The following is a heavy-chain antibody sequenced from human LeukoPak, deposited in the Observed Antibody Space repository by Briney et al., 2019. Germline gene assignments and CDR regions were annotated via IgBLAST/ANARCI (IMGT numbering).Heavy chain of an antibody. CDR1: GYTFTSYG. D-gene: IGHD2-2*01. Sequence: GASVTVSCKASGYTFTSYGISWVRQAPGQGLEWMGWISAYNGNTNYAQKLQGRVTMTTDTSTSTAYMELSSLRSEDTAVYYCARGGQDCSSTSCYHDPGLYYYYGMDVWGQGTTVTVSS. J-gene: IGHJ6*02. V-gene: IGHV1-18*01. CDR2: ISAYNGNT. CDR3: ARGGQDCSSTSCYHDPGLYYYYGMDV.